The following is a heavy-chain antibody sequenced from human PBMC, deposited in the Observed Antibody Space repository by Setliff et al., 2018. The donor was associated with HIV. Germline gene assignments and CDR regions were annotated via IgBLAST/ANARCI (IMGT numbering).Heavy chain of an antibody. Sequence: PSETLSLICAVYGGSFRGYYWNWIRQSPDKGLEWIGEIDHSGSTNYNPSLRSRVIMSADTPKSQFSLNLTSLTAGDTAVYYCARGTKGSRWSVTRINWFDTWGQGTLVTVSS. CDR3: ARGTKGSRWSVTRINWFDT. V-gene: IGHV4-34*01. CDR1: GGSFRGYY. J-gene: IGHJ5*02. D-gene: IGHD6-13*01. CDR2: IDHSGST.